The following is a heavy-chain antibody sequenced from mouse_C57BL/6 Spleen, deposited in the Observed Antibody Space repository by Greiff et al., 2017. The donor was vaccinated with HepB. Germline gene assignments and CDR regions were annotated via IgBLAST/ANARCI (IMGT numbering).Heavy chain of an antibody. CDR3: ARPAAQATLYAMDY. CDR1: GYTFTSYW. CDR2: IDPSDSYT. J-gene: IGHJ4*01. V-gene: IGHV1-69*01. D-gene: IGHD3-2*02. Sequence: QVQLQQPGAELVMPGASVKLSCKASGYTFTSYWMHWVKQRPGQGLEWIGEIDPSDSYTNYNQKFKGKSTLTVDKSSSTAYMQLSSLTSEDSAVYYCARPAAQATLYAMDYWGQGTSVTVSS.